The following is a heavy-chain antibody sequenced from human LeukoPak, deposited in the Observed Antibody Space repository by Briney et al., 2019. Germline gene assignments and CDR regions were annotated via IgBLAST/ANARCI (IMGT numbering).Heavy chain of an antibody. D-gene: IGHD3-10*01. CDR1: GFTFSSYW. CDR2: IKQDGSEK. CDR3: AKSPGVLLWFGSFDY. J-gene: IGHJ4*02. Sequence: PGGSLRLSCGASGFTFSSYWMTWVRQVPGKGPEWVANIKQDGSEKYYGDSVKGRFTVSRDNAENSLHLQMNSLRAEDTAIYYCAKSPGVLLWFGSFDYWGQGTLVTVSS. V-gene: IGHV3-7*01.